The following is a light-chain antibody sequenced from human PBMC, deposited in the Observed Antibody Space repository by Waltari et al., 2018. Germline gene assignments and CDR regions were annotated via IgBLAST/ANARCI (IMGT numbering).Light chain of an antibody. CDR1: QSVLYSSNNKNY. J-gene: IGKJ1*01. CDR3: QQYYSTPWT. Sequence: DIVMTKSPDSLAVSLGVRATINCKSSQSVLYSSNNKNYLAWYQPKPGQPPKLLISWASTRESGVPDRFSGSGSGTDFTLTISSLQAEDVAVYYCQQYYSTPWTFGQGTKVEIK. V-gene: IGKV4-1*01. CDR2: WAS.